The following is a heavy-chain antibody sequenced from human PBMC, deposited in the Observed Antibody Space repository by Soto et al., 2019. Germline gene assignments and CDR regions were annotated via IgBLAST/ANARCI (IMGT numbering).Heavy chain of an antibody. D-gene: IGHD4-17*01. CDR2: FSGTGGYT. Sequence: GSLILSCAASGFTLSSYAMSWVRQAPGKGLEWVSTFSGTGGYTYYADSVKGRFTISRDDSKNTLFLQINSLRAADTAVYYCERGKRALITYGPFDPWGQGTLVTVSS. V-gene: IGHV3-23*01. J-gene: IGHJ5*02. CDR1: GFTLSSYA. CDR3: ERGKRALITYGPFDP.